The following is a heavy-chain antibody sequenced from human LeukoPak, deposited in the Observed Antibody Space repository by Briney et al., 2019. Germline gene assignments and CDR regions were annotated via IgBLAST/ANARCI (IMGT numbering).Heavy chain of an antibody. Sequence: PGGSLRLSCAVSGFTFSSSEMNWVRQAPGKGLEWVSYSSGSGSTIYYADSVKGRFTISRDNAKNSLSLQMNSLRAEDTAVYFCARYYYDSSGYYYFDYWGQGTLVTVSS. CDR2: SSGSGSTI. D-gene: IGHD3-22*01. CDR1: GFTFSSSE. J-gene: IGHJ4*02. CDR3: ARYYYDSSGYYYFDY. V-gene: IGHV3-48*03.